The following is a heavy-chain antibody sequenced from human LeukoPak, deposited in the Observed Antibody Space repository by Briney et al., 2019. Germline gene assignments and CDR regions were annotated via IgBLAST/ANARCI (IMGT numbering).Heavy chain of an antibody. Sequence: SETLSLTCTVSGDSISNYYWSWIRLPPGKGLEWIGYIYYTGATYYNPSLKSRVTISLDMSNNPFSLKLISVTAADASVYYCARAGYSYGTGYYFDYWGQGALVTVSS. V-gene: IGHV4-59*01. J-gene: IGHJ4*02. CDR3: ARAGYSYGTGYYFDY. D-gene: IGHD5-18*01. CDR2: IYYTGAT. CDR1: GDSISNYY.